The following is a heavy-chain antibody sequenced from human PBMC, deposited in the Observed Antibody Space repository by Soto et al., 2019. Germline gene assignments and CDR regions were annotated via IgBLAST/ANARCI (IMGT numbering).Heavy chain of an antibody. V-gene: IGHV1-24*01. CDR1: GYTLTELS. CDR2: FDPEDGET. D-gene: IGHD3-3*01. Sequence: ASVKVSCKVSGYTLTELSMQWVRQAPGKGLEWMGGFDPEDGETIYAQKFQGRVTMTEDTSTDTAYMELSSLRSEDTAVYYCATDRNYDFWSGPLGGAFDIWGQGTMVTVSS. J-gene: IGHJ3*02. CDR3: ATDRNYDFWSGPLGGAFDI.